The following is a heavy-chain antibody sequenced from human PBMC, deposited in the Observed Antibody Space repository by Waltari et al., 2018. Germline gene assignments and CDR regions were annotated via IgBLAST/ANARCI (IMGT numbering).Heavy chain of an antibody. J-gene: IGHJ4*02. CDR1: CATFSSYA. CDR2: IIPIFGTA. Sequence: QVQLVQSGAEVQTPGSSVKVSCKSSCATFSSYAISCIRPAPGQGREWMGGIIPIFGTANYAQKCQGRVTITADESTSTAYMELSSLRSEDTAVYYCARGSVGGIYYFDYWGQGTLVTVSS. CDR3: ARGSVGGIYYFDY. D-gene: IGHD1-26*01. V-gene: IGHV1-69*12.